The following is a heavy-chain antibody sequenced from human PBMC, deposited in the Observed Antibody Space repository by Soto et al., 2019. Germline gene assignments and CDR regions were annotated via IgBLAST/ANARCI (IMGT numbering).Heavy chain of an antibody. CDR3: AAGYYYDSSGYPPYYYYYYGMDV. Sequence: SETLSLTCTVSGGSISSGGYYWSWIRQHPGKGLEWIGYIYYSGSTYYNPSLKSRVTISVDTSKNQFSLKLSSVTAADTAVYYCAAGYYYDSSGYPPYYYYYYGMDVWGQGTTVTAP. V-gene: IGHV4-31*03. D-gene: IGHD3-22*01. J-gene: IGHJ6*02. CDR2: IYYSGST. CDR1: GGSISSGGYY.